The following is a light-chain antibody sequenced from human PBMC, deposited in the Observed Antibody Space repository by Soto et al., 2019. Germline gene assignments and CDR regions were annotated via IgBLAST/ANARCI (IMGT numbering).Light chain of an antibody. V-gene: IGKV3-20*01. CDR3: QQYGSSPHT. J-gene: IGKJ5*01. Sequence: EIFLTQSPDTLSLSPGERVTLTCRASQSVTNYIAWYQQRPGQDPRLLIYDASNRATGIPVRFSGSGSGTDFTLTISRLETEDFAVYYCQQYGSSPHTVGQGTRLEIK. CDR2: DAS. CDR1: QSVTNY.